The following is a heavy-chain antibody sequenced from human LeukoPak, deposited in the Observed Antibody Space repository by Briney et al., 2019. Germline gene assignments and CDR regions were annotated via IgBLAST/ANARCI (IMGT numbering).Heavy chain of an antibody. V-gene: IGHV1-69*04. CDR1: GGTFSSYA. Sequence: SVKVSCKASGGTFSSYAISWVRQAPGQGLEWMGMIIPILGIANYAQKVQGRVTITADKSTSTAYMELSSLRSEDTAVYYCAGGYSAVGYCSGGSCYSAFDIWGQGTMVTVSS. D-gene: IGHD2-15*01. CDR2: IIPILGIA. J-gene: IGHJ3*02. CDR3: AGGYSAVGYCSGGSCYSAFDI.